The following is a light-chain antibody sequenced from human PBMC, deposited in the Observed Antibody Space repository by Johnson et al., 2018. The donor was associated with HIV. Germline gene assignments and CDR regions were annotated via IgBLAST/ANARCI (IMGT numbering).Light chain of an antibody. CDR2: ENT. CDR3: GTWDTSLSAGCV. V-gene: IGLV1-51*02. J-gene: IGLJ1*01. CDR1: SSNIGNKY. Sequence: QSVLTQAPSVSAAPGQKVTISCSGSSSNIGNKYVSWYQQLPGTAPKLLIYENTKRPSGIPDRFSGSKSGTSATLGITGLQTGDEADYYCGTWDTSLSAGCVFGSGTKVTVL.